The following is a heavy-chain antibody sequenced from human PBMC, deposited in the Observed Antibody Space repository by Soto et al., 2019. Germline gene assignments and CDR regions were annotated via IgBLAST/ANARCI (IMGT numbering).Heavy chain of an antibody. D-gene: IGHD6-19*01. Sequence: QVQLQQWGAGLLKPSETLSLTCAVYGGSFSGYYWSWIRQPPGKGLEWIGEINHSGSTNYNPSLKSRVTISVDTSKNQFSLKLSSVTAADTAVYYCARGAMGTAILAVPNWFDPWGKGTLVTVSS. CDR1: GGSFSGYY. J-gene: IGHJ5*02. V-gene: IGHV4-34*01. CDR3: ARGAMGTAILAVPNWFDP. CDR2: INHSGST.